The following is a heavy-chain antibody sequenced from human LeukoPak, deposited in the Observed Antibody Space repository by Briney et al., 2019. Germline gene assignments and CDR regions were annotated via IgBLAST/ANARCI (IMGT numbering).Heavy chain of an antibody. CDR1: GFTFSNFW. J-gene: IGHJ6*02. Sequence: PGGSLRLSCAASGFTFSNFWMTWVRQTPGKGLEWVANIKPDASEKYYVDSVKGRFTISRDNSKNTLYLQMNSLRAEDTAVYYCARDLGVTTPVGMDVWGQGTTVTVSS. V-gene: IGHV3-7*01. CDR3: ARDLGVTTPVGMDV. D-gene: IGHD3-10*01. CDR2: IKPDASEK.